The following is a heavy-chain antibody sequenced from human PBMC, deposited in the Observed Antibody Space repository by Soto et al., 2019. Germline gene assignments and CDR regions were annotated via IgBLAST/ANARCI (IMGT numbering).Heavy chain of an antibody. D-gene: IGHD2-2*01. Sequence: GYSFTSYWIGWVRQMPGKGLEWMGIIYPGDSDTRYSPSFQGQVTISADKSISTAYLQWSSLKASDTAMYYCARHIVVVPADYPQLYYYYRDVWGKGTTVSVSS. CDR3: ARHIVVVPADYPQLYYYYRDV. J-gene: IGHJ6*03. CDR1: GYSFTSYW. CDR2: IYPGDSDT. V-gene: IGHV5-51*01.